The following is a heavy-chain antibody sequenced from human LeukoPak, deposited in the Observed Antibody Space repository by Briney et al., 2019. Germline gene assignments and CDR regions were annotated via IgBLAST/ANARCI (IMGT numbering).Heavy chain of an antibody. CDR2: ISSSGSTI. CDR3: ERDSFPYYYDSSGSGFDY. CDR1: GFTFSNYY. Sequence: GGSLRLSCAASGFTFSNYYMNWVRQAPGKGLEWVSYISSSGSTIYYADSVKGRFTISRDNAKKSLYLKMNSLRAEEPSVYCCERDSFPYYYDSSGSGFDYWGQGTLVTVSS. D-gene: IGHD3-22*01. J-gene: IGHJ4*02. V-gene: IGHV3-48*03.